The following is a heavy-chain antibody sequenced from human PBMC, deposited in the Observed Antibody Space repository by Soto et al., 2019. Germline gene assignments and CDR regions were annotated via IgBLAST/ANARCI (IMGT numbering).Heavy chain of an antibody. J-gene: IGHJ5*02. CDR2: INPSGGST. Sequence: ASVKVSCKASGYTLTSYYMHWVRQAPGQGLEWMGIINPSGGSTSYAQKFQGRVTMTRDTSTSTVYMELSSLRSEDTAVYYCARGDIVVVPAAIRSWFEPWGQGTLVTVSS. CDR1: GYTLTSYY. D-gene: IGHD2-2*02. V-gene: IGHV1-46*03. CDR3: ARGDIVVVPAAIRSWFEP.